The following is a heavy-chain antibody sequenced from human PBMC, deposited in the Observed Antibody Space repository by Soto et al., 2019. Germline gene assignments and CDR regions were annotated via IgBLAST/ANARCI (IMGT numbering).Heavy chain of an antibody. J-gene: IGHJ4*02. CDR1: GFTFSSYG. CDR2: ISYDGSNK. CDR3: AKDSNGDYDY. D-gene: IGHD4-17*01. V-gene: IGHV3-30*18. Sequence: QVQLVESGGGVVQPGRSLRLSCAASGFTFSSYGMHWVRQAPGKGLEWVAVISYDGSNKYYADSVKGRFTISRDNSKNTLYLQMNSLRAEDTAVYYCAKDSNGDYDYWGQGPLVTVSS.